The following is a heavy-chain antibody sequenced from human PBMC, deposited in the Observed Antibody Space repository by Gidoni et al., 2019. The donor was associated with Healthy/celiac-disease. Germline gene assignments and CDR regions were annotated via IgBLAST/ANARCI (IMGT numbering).Heavy chain of an antibody. V-gene: IGHV3-11*01. D-gene: IGHD5-12*01. CDR2: IISSGSTI. CDR1: GFTFSDYY. J-gene: IGHJ4*02. Sequence: QVQLVESGGGLVKPGGSLRRPCAASGFTFSDYYMSWIRQATGKGLEWVSYIISSGSTIYYADSVKGRFTIARDNAKNSLYLQMNSLIAEDTAVYYCARNAEMATMNYWGQGTLVTVSS. CDR3: ARNAEMATMNY.